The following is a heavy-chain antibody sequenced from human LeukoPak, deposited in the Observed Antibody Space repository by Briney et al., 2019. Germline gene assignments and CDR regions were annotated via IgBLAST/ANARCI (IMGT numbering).Heavy chain of an antibody. V-gene: IGHV1-8*01. Sequence: GASVKVSCKASGYTFTSYDINWVRQATGQGLEWMGWMNPNSGNTGYAQKFQGRVTMTRNTSISTAYMELSNLRSEDTAVYYCARVFRYYGSGSSFGLRYWGQGTLVTVSS. J-gene: IGHJ4*02. D-gene: IGHD3-10*01. CDR2: MNPNSGNT. CDR3: ARVFRYYGSGSSFGLRY. CDR1: GYTFTSYD.